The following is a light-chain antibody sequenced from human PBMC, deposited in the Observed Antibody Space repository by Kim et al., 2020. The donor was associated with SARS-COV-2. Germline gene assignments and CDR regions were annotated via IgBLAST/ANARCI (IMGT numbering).Light chain of an antibody. V-gene: IGKV1-39*01. CDR3: KQSYSTPHS. Sequence: SASVGDRVTITCRASGNISKFLNWYQQRPGSGPKVLIFAASSLQSGVPSRFSGSGSGTDFTLTNSSLQPEDFATYYCKQSYSTPHSFGLGTKLEI. CDR2: AAS. CDR1: GNISKF. J-gene: IGKJ2*03.